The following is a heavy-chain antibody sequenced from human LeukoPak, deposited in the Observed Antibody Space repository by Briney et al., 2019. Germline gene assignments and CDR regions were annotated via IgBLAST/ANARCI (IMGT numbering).Heavy chain of an antibody. V-gene: IGHV4-34*01. J-gene: IGHJ5*02. CDR3: ARASQGLWFRYRFDP. CDR1: GGSFSGYY. Sequence: PSETLSPTCAVYGGSFSGYYWSWIRQPPGKGLEWIGEINHSGSTNYNPSLKSRVTISVDTSKNQFSLKLSSVTAADTAVYYCARASQGLWFRYRFDPWGQGTLVTVSS. D-gene: IGHD3-10*01. CDR2: INHSGST.